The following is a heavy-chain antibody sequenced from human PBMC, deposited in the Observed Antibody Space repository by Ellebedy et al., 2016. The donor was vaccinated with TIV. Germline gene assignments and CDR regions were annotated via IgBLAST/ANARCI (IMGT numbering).Heavy chain of an antibody. J-gene: IGHJ5*02. CDR1: GYTFISFN. D-gene: IGHD2-2*01. Sequence: GESLKISXAASGYTFISFNMNWVRQAPGKGLEWVSSISSSGTYISYADSVKGRFTISRDNSENSLYLQMNSLRAEDTAVYYCTRDHSPGYCTSTTCPKSWFDPWGQGTLVTVSS. V-gene: IGHV3-21*01. CDR3: TRDHSPGYCTSTTCPKSWFDP. CDR2: ISSSGTYI.